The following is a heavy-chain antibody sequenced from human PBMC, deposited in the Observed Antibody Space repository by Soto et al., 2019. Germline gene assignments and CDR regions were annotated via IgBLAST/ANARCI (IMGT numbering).Heavy chain of an antibody. CDR2: VFRSGST. V-gene: IGHV4-30-2*01. D-gene: IGHD3-10*01. J-gene: IGHJ4*02. CDR3: ARGSYGAGSDY. CDR1: GASISSGDYS. Sequence: QLQLQESGSGLVKPSQTLSLTCTVSGASISSGDYSWSWIPQPPGKGLEWIGYVFRSGSTYSSPSLKSRVTISVDGSKNQFSLKLTSVTAADTGVYYCARGSYGAGSDYWGQGTLVTVSS.